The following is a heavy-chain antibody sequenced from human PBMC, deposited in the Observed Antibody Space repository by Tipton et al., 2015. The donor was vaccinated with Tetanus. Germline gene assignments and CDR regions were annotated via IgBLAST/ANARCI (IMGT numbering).Heavy chain of an antibody. Sequence: TLSLTCAVSGDSISSAGYSWSWIRQPPGKGLEWIGFIYHNGGTYYNPSLESRATISVDRSKNQFSLKLTSVTAADTAVYCCARGGGNTMFRGGEFVHSYYYQGMDVWGQGTTVTVSS. CDR2: IYHNGGT. CDR3: ARGGGNTMFRGGEFVHSYYYQGMDV. D-gene: IGHD3-10*01. V-gene: IGHV4-30-2*01. J-gene: IGHJ6*02. CDR1: GDSISSAGYS.